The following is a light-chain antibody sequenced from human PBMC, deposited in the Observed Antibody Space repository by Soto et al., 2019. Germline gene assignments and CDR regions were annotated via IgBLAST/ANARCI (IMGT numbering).Light chain of an antibody. CDR3: LQYGTPWWT. V-gene: IGKV3-20*01. J-gene: IGKJ1*01. Sequence: EIVLTQSPGTLSLSPGERVNLSCGASQSVPANYLAWYQQKPGQAPRLLIYGASNSATGIPDRFSGSGSGTDFTLTVSRLEPEDFAVYFCLQYGTPWWTFGQGARVDIK. CDR1: QSVPANY. CDR2: GAS.